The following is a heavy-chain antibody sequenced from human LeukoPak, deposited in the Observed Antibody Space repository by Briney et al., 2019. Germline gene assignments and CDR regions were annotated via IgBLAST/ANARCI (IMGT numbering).Heavy chain of an antibody. Sequence: PGGSLRLSCAASGFAFSSFAMSWVRQAPGKGLEWAAIISGGGAITYYTDTVKGRFTISRDNSRNTLFLQMNSLRAEDTAVYYCARARGSCSGGSCYFFDPWGQGTLVTASS. J-gene: IGHJ5*02. CDR2: ISGGGAIT. CDR1: GFAFSSFA. CDR3: ARARGSCSGGSCYFFDP. D-gene: IGHD2-15*01. V-gene: IGHV3-23*01.